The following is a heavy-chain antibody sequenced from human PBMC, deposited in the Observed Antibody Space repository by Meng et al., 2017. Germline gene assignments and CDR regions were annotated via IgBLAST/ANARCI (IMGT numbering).Heavy chain of an antibody. D-gene: IGHD3-10*01. V-gene: IGHV3-15*01. CDR1: GFTFSNAW. Sequence: GGSLRLSCAASGFTFSNAWMSWVRQAPGKGLEWVGRIKSKTDGGTTDYAAPVKGRFTISRDDSKNTLYPQMNSLKTEDTAVYYCTTGRYYYGSGSYSDSYGMDVWGQGTTVTVSS. CDR2: IKSKTDGGTT. J-gene: IGHJ6*02. CDR3: TTGRYYYGSGSYSDSYGMDV.